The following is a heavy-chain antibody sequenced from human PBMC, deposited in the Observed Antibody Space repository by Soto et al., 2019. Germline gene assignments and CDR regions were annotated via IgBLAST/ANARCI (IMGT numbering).Heavy chain of an antibody. D-gene: IGHD3-3*01. CDR2: MNPNSGNT. CDR3: ARGDPDTIFGVVPFDY. CDR1: GYTFTSYY. Sequence: ASVKVSCKASGYTFTSYYMHWVRQAPGQGLEWMGLMNPNSGNTGYAQKFQGRVTMTRNTSISTAYMELSSLRSEDTAVYYCARGDPDTIFGVVPFDYWGQGTLVTVSS. J-gene: IGHJ4*02. V-gene: IGHV1-8*02.